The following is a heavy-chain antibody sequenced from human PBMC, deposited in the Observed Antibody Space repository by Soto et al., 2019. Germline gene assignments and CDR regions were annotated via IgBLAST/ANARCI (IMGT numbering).Heavy chain of an antibody. CDR1: GGSISSGGYY. J-gene: IGHJ5*02. CDR3: ARVRCSSTSCYLGPFDP. CDR2: IYYSGST. Sequence: SETLSLTCAVSGGSISSGGYYWSWIRQHPGKGLEWIGYIYYSGSTYYNPSLKSRVTISVDTSKNQFSLKLSSVTAADTAVYYCARVRCSSTSCYLGPFDPWGQGTLVTVS. D-gene: IGHD2-2*01. V-gene: IGHV4-31*11.